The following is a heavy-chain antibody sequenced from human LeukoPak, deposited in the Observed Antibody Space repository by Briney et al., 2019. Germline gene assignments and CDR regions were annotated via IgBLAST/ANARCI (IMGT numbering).Heavy chain of an antibody. Sequence: PGGSLRLSCAASGFTFSSYSMNWVRQAPGKGLEWVSSISSSSSYIYYADSVKGRFTISRDNAKNSLYLQMNSLRAEDTAVYYCARPHGGYYDSSGYYYAFDYWGQGTLVTVSS. CDR2: ISSSSSYI. D-gene: IGHD3-22*01. CDR1: GFTFSSYS. J-gene: IGHJ4*02. V-gene: IGHV3-21*01. CDR3: ARPHGGYYDSSGYYYAFDY.